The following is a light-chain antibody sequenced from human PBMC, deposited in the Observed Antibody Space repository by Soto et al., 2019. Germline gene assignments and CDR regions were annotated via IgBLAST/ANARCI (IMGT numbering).Light chain of an antibody. CDR2: GAS. V-gene: IGKV3-15*01. J-gene: IGKJ1*01. CDR3: QQYNNWPRT. CDR1: QSVSSN. Sequence: EIVMTQSPATLSVSPGERATLSCRASQSVSSNLAWYQQKPGQAPSLLIYGASTRATGIPARFSVSGSGTEFTLTIGSLQSEYFAVYYCQQYNNWPRTFGQGTKVEIK.